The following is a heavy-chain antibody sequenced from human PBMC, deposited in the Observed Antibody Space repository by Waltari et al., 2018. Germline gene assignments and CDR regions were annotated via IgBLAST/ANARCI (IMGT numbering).Heavy chain of an antibody. J-gene: IGHJ5*02. CDR1: GYTFTGYY. V-gene: IGHV1-2*02. CDR3: ARYGLRGGWFDP. Sequence: QVQLVQSGAEVKKPGASVKVSCKASGYTFTGYYMHWVRQAPGQGLEWMGWINPNRGGTNYAQKFQGRFTMTRDTSISTAYMELSRLRSDDTAVYYCARYGLRGGWFDPWGQGTLVIVSS. D-gene: IGHD3-10*01. CDR2: INPNRGGT.